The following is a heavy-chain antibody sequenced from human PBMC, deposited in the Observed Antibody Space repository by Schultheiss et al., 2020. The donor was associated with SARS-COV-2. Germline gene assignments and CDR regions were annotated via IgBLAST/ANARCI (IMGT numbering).Heavy chain of an antibody. CDR1: GFTFSSYA. CDR2: ISGSGGST. V-gene: IGHV3-23*01. CDR3: AKVRLGAAAGFYFDY. D-gene: IGHD6-13*01. J-gene: IGHJ4*02. Sequence: GESLKISCAASGFTFSSYAMSWVRQAPGKGLEWVSAISGSGGSTYYADSVKGRFTISRDNSKNTLYLQMNILRAEDTAVYYCAKVRLGAAAGFYFDYWGQGTLVTVSS.